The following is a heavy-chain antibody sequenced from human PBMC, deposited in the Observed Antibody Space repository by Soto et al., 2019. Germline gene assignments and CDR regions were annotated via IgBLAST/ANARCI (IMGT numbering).Heavy chain of an antibody. CDR1: GFTFGSYA. V-gene: IGHV3-23*01. D-gene: IGHD2-2*01. J-gene: IGHJ3*02. CDR3: AKVIVVVPAKTPGGAFDI. Sequence: GGSMRLSSAAAGFTFGSYAVSWVRQAPGKGLEWVSAISGSGGSTYYADSVKGRFTISRDNSKNTLYLQMNSLRAEDTAVYYCAKVIVVVPAKTPGGAFDIRGQRTMVTV. CDR2: ISGSGGST.